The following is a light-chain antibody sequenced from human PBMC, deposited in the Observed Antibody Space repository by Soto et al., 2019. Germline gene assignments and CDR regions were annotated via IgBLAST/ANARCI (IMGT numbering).Light chain of an antibody. CDR2: RVS. Sequence: QSALTQPASVSGYRGQSITISCTGTSSDVGSSNYVSWYQQYPGKVPKLLIDRVSNRPSGVSNRFSGSKSVYTASLTISRLQTEDEADYFCTSSTIDSRYVFGTGTKLTVL. CDR3: TSSTIDSRYV. V-gene: IGLV2-14*01. CDR1: SSDVGSSNY. J-gene: IGLJ1*01.